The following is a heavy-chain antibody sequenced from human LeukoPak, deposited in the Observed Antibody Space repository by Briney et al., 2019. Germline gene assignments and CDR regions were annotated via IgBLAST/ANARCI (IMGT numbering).Heavy chain of an antibody. V-gene: IGHV3-30-3*01. Sequence: GGSLRLSCAASGFTFSSHAMHWVRQAPGKGLEWVAVISYDGSNKYYADSVKGRFTISRDNSKNTLYLQMNSLRAEDTAVYYCARAHSSSWYSGPWGMDVWGQGTTVTVSS. CDR1: GFTFSSHA. D-gene: IGHD6-13*01. CDR2: ISYDGSNK. J-gene: IGHJ6*02. CDR3: ARAHSSSWYSGPWGMDV.